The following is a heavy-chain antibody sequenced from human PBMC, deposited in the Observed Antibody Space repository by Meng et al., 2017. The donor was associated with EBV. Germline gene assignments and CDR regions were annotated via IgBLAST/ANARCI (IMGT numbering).Heavy chain of an antibody. CDR3: AGDFGHGYNQNH. CDR1: GLPFSDYY. D-gene: IGHD5-24*01. J-gene: IGHJ5*02. CDR2: ITHSCSII. V-gene: IGHV3-11*01. Sequence: VQLVESGGGLGKAGGSLTLSCAASGLPFSDYYMSLIRQTPGRVLESLAYITHSCSIIYYAAAVKGRFTISRDNAENSLFLQIITLTAEDTAVYYGAGDFGHGYNQNHWGQGTLVTVSS.